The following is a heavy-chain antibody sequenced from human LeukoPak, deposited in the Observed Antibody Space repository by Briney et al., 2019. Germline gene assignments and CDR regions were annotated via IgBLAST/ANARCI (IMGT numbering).Heavy chain of an antibody. CDR2: IKHDSSED. J-gene: IGHJ6*03. Sequence: PGGSLRLSCVASGFTCNNYLMTCLRQAPGKRLEGVANIKHDSSEDYYMDSVKGRFSISRDNAESSLYLQMSNLRAEDTAVYYCARAPPAALYYYYYMDVWGKGTTVTVSS. D-gene: IGHD2-15*01. CDR1: GFTCNNYL. V-gene: IGHV3-7*01. CDR3: ARAPPAALYYYYYMDV.